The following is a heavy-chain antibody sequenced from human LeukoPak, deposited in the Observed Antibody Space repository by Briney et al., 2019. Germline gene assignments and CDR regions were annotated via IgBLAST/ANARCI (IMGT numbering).Heavy chain of an antibody. J-gene: IGHJ4*02. Sequence: GESLKISCKGSGCDFTSYWIGWVRQMPGKGLEWMGIVYPGNSDTRYSPSFQGQVTISADYSIRTAYLQWSSLKASDTAMYFCARENYGGVDYWGQGTLVTVSS. CDR3: ARENYGGVDY. CDR2: VYPGNSDT. CDR1: GCDFTSYW. V-gene: IGHV5-51*01. D-gene: IGHD3-10*01.